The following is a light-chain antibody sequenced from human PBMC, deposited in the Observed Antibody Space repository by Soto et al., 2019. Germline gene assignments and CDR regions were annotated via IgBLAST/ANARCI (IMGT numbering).Light chain of an antibody. CDR3: SSYKSGNTLV. CDR1: NSDVGGYNF. V-gene: IGLV2-14*03. Sequence: QSALTQPASVSGSPGQSITISCTVTNSDVGGYNFVSWYQHHTGKAPNLMIYDVNNRPSVFSNRFSGSKSGNTASLTISGRKAEDEADYYCSSYKSGNTLVFGTGTKLTVL. J-gene: IGLJ1*01. CDR2: DVN.